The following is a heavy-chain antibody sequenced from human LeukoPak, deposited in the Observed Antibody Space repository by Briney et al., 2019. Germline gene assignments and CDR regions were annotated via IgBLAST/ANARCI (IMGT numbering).Heavy chain of an antibody. J-gene: IGHJ4*02. Sequence: GGSLRLSCAASGFSFSNYWMSWVRQAPGNGLEWVANIKEDGSEKYYVDSVKGRFTISRDNAKNSLYPQMNSLRAEDTALYYCARDEFRPLGYWGQGTLVTVSS. V-gene: IGHV3-7*01. CDR3: ARDEFRPLGY. CDR2: IKEDGSEK. CDR1: GFSFSNYW.